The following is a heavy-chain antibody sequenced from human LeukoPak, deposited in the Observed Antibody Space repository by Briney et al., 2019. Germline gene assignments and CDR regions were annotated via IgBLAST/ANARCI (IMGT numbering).Heavy chain of an antibody. J-gene: IGHJ4*02. D-gene: IGHD3-3*01. Sequence: GGSLRLSCAASGFIFTNYFMSWVRQAPGKGLEWVASIKRDGSEKYYVDSVRGRFTISRDNTMNSLYLQMSSLRAEDTAVYYCATDRGWRTSGYYLYYFEYWGQGTLVTYSS. V-gene: IGHV3-7*01. CDR2: IKRDGSEK. CDR1: GFIFTNYF. CDR3: ATDRGWRTSGYYLYYFEY.